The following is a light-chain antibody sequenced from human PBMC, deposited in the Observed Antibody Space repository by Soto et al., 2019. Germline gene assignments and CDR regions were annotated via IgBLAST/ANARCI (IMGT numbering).Light chain of an antibody. CDR1: SSNIGSNT. CDR3: AAWDDSLNGWV. J-gene: IGLJ3*02. Sequence: AVVTQPPSASGTPGQRVTISCSGSSSNIGSNTVNWYQQLPGTAPKLLIYSNNQRPSGVPDRFSGSKSGTSASLAISGLQSEDEADYYCAAWDDSLNGWVFGGGTKLTVL. V-gene: IGLV1-44*01. CDR2: SNN.